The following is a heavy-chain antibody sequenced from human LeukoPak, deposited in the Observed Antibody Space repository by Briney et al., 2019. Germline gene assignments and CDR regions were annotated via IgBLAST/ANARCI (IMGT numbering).Heavy chain of an antibody. V-gene: IGHV1-2*02. J-gene: IGHJ3*02. Sequence: ASVKVSCKASGYTFTGYYMHWVRQATGQGREWMGWINPNSGGTSYAQKFQGRVTMTRDTSISTAYMELSRLRSDDTAVYYCAREVAVAGTNAFDIWGQGTMVTVSS. CDR2: INPNSGGT. CDR3: AREVAVAGTNAFDI. D-gene: IGHD6-19*01. CDR1: GYTFTGYY.